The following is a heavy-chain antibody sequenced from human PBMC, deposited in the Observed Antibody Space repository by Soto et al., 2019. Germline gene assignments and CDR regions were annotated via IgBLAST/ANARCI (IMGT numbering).Heavy chain of an antibody. D-gene: IGHD2-2*01. J-gene: IGHJ4*02. CDR3: ARGYCSSIGCPHCFAY. CDR2: LNPTSGGT. CDR1: AYTVCGNY. V-gene: IGHV1-2*02. Sequence: ASVQFSCKAAAYTVCGNYMDWERQSPGQGLEWRELLNPTSGGTKFEQKFQGRVTVTWDTSVSTVYMELSRLSSDDTAIYYCARGYCSSIGCPHCFAYWGEGTLVTVSS.